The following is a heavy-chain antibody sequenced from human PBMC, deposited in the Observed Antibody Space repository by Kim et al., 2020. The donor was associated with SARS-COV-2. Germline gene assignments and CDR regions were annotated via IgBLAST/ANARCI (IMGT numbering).Heavy chain of an antibody. Sequence: SETLSLTCTVSGGSISSYYWIWIRQPPGKGLEWIGYIYYSGCTNYNPSLKSRVTISVDTSKNQFSLKLSSVTAADTAVYYCARGRNYDILTGYYDFDPWGQGTLVTVSS. V-gene: IGHV4-59*01. D-gene: IGHD3-9*01. CDR2: IYYSGCT. J-gene: IGHJ5*02. CDR3: ARGRNYDILTGYYDFDP. CDR1: GGSISSYY.